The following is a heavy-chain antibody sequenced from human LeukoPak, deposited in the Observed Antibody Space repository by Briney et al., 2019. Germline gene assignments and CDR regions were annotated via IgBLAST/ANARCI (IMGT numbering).Heavy chain of an antibody. CDR2: ISSSSYT. CDR1: GFTISDYY. D-gene: IGHD1-14*01. J-gene: IGHJ4*02. CDR3: ARDQVDRIWYFDY. V-gene: IGHV3-11*06. Sequence: GGSLRLSCAASGFTISDYYMSWIRQAPGKGLEWVSYISSSSYTNYADSVKGRFTISRDNAKNSLYLQMNSLRAEDTAVYYCARDQVDRIWYFDYWGQGTLVTVSS.